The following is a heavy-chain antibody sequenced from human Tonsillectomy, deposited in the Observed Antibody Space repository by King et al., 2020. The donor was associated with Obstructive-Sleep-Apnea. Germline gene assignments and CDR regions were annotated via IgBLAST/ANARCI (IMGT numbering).Heavy chain of an antibody. Sequence: VQLVESGAEVKKPGASVKVSCKASGYTFTSYGISWVRQAPGQVLEWMGWISAYNGNTNYAQKLQGRVTMTTDTSTRPAYMELRSLRSDDTAVYYCARGPTGAAALYYYYGMDVWGQGTTVTVSS. CDR2: ISAYNGNT. CDR1: GYTFTSYG. D-gene: IGHD2-2*01. J-gene: IGHJ6*02. V-gene: IGHV1-18*04. CDR3: ARGPTGAAALYYYYGMDV.